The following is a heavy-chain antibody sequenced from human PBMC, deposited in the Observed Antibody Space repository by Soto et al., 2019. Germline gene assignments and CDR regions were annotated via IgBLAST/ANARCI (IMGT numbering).Heavy chain of an antibody. V-gene: IGHV4-31*03. J-gene: IGHJ5*02. CDR2: IYHSGST. CDR3: VRDGARAYGLGWVGP. Sequence: QVQLHESGPGLVKPSQTLSLSCTVSGDSISRGGYYWNWIRQHPRKGLEWIGYIYHSGSTNYNPSLQSRGTITVDTSTKQLSMESTNVTAAATAVYYCVRDGARAYGLGWVGPWCEGILVTVS. D-gene: IGHD2-21*01. CDR1: GDSISRGGYY.